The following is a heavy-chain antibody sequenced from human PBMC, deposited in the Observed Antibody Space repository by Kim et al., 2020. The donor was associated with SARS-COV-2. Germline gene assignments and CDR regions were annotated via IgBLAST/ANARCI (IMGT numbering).Heavy chain of an antibody. CDR2: IYPGDSDT. J-gene: IGHJ6*02. Sequence: GESLKISCKGSGYSFTSYWIGWVRQMPGKGLEWMGIIYPGDSDTRYSPSFQGQVTISADKSISTAYLQWSSLKASDTAMYYCARQTPSWSYYYYGMDVWGQGTTVTVSS. CDR3: ARQTPSWSYYYYGMDV. V-gene: IGHV5-51*01. CDR1: GYSFTSYW. D-gene: IGHD3-3*01.